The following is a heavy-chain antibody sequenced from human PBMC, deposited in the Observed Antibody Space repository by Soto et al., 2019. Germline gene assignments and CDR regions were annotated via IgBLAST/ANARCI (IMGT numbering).Heavy chain of an antibody. CDR3: ARDRGPSSGYYPYWFDP. V-gene: IGHV1-69*12. CDR2: IIPIFGTA. J-gene: IGHJ5*02. D-gene: IGHD3-22*01. Sequence: QVQLVQAGAEVKKPGSSVKVSCKASGGTFSSYAISWVRQAPGQGLEWMGEIIPIFGTANYAQKFQGRVTSTADXSXSXXYMELRSRRSEDTAGYYCARDRGPSSGYYPYWFDPWGQGTLVTVSS. CDR1: GGTFSSYA.